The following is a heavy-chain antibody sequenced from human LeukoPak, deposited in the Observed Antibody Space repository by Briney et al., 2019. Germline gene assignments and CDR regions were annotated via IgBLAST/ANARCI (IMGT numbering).Heavy chain of an antibody. CDR3: ATSRTFDY. D-gene: IGHD1-7*01. CDR1: GFTFSSYW. J-gene: IGHJ4*02. V-gene: IGHV3-74*01. CDR2: INTDGGTT. Sequence: GGSLRLSCEASGFTFSSYWMHWVRQAPGKGPVWVSRINTDGGTTSYADSVKGRFTISRDNAKNTLYPQMGSLRAEDTAVYYCATSRTFDYWGQGTLVTVSS.